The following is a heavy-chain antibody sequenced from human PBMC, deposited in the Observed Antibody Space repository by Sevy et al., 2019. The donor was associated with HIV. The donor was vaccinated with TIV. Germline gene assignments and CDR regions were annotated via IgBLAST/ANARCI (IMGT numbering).Heavy chain of an antibody. Sequence: SETLSLTCTVSGGSINSDHWNWIRQPPGKGLEWIGYVYYIWGTNYNPSLKNRVTISVDRTKNQFSLNLTSVTAADTAVYYCAKRNDFAIWGQGTMVTVSS. J-gene: IGHJ3*02. CDR1: GGSINSDH. CDR2: VYYIWGT. V-gene: IGHV4-59*08. CDR3: AKRNDFAI.